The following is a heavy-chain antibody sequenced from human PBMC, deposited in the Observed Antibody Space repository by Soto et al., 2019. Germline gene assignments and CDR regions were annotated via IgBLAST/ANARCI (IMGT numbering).Heavy chain of an antibody. CDR2: ISYDGSNK. D-gene: IGHD3-22*01. V-gene: IGHV3-30*18. Sequence: QVQLVESGGGVVQPGRSLRLSCAASGFTFSSYGMHWVRQAPGKGLEWVAVISYDGSNKYYADSVKGRFTISRDNSKNXLYLQMNSLRAEDTAVYYCAKDSGDYYDSSGHFDYWGQGTLVTVSS. J-gene: IGHJ4*02. CDR1: GFTFSSYG. CDR3: AKDSGDYYDSSGHFDY.